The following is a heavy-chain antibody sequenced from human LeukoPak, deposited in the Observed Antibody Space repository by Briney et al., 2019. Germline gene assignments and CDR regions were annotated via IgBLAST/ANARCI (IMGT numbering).Heavy chain of an antibody. D-gene: IGHD3-10*01. CDR2: IYFSGST. J-gene: IGHJ4*02. Sequence: ETLSLTCSVSGGSISNYYWSWIRQAPGKGLEWIGYIYFSGSTNYNPSLKSRVTISVDMAKNQFSLKMTSVTAADTAVYYCARHCHAESNTWFWDYWGQGALVTVSS. CDR3: ARHCHAESNTWFWDY. V-gene: IGHV4-59*08. CDR1: GGSISNYY.